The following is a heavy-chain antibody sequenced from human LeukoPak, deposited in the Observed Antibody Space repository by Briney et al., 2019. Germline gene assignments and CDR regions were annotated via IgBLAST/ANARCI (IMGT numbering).Heavy chain of an antibody. Sequence: ASVKVSCKASGYTFTGYYMHWVRQAPGQGLEWMGWINRNSGGTNYAQKFQGRVTMTRDTSISTAYMELSRLRSDDTAVYYCARGYYDYAWGSYRNHDAFDIWGQGTMVTVSS. V-gene: IGHV1-2*02. CDR3: ARGYYDYAWGSYRNHDAFDI. J-gene: IGHJ3*02. CDR2: INRNSGGT. CDR1: GYTFTGYY. D-gene: IGHD3-16*02.